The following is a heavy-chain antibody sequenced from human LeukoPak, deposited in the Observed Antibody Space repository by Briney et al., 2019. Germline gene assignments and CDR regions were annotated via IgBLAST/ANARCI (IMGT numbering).Heavy chain of an antibody. Sequence: ASVKASCNASGYTFTSYYMHWVRQAPGQGLEWMGIINPSGGSTSYAQKFQGRVTMTRDTSTSTVYMELSSLRSEDTAVYYCARSIGLSGGFDLWGRGTLVTVSS. CDR1: GYTFTSYY. J-gene: IGHJ2*01. V-gene: IGHV1-46*01. CDR2: INPSGGST. D-gene: IGHD3-10*01. CDR3: ARSIGLSGGFDL.